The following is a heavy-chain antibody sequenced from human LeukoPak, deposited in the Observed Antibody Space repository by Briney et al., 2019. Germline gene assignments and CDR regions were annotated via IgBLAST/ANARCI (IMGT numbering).Heavy chain of an antibody. J-gene: IGHJ6*03. CDR1: GGSISSSSYY. D-gene: IGHD3-3*01. CDR2: IYYSGST. CDR3: ARAVLNDFWSGYAYYYYYMDV. Sequence: SETLSLTCTVSGGSISSSSYYWGWIRQPPGKGLEWIGSIYYSGSTYYNPSLKSRVTISVDRSKNQFSLKLSSVTAADTAVYYCARAVLNDFWSGYAYYYYYMDVWGKGTTVTVSS. V-gene: IGHV4-39*07.